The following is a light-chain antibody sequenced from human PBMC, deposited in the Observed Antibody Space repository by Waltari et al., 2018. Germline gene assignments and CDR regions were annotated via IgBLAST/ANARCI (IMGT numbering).Light chain of an antibody. Sequence: EIVMTQSPATLSVSPGERATLSCRASQIVSSNLAWYQHKPGQAPRLLIYCASTRATGIPARFSGSGSGTEFTLTISSLQSEDFAVYYCQQYNNWWTFGQGTKVEIK. CDR3: QQYNNWWT. CDR1: QIVSSN. V-gene: IGKV3-15*01. CDR2: CAS. J-gene: IGKJ1*01.